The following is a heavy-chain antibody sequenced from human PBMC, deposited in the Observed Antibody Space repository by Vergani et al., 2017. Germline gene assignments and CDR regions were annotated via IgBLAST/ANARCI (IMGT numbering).Heavy chain of an antibody. CDR3: ARVAPSNSEVTPTAFDV. D-gene: IGHD1-1*01. CDR1: SHTFQPYG. Sequence: QVQLVQSGAELKKPGASVSVSCKVSSHTFQPYGISWVRQAPGKGLEWMAWIRPYTGHTIYAQKFQDRVTMTADTSTNTAYMELRSLRSDDTAVYFCARVAPSNSEVTPTAFDVWGQGTMVTVSS. CDR2: IRPYTGHT. V-gene: IGHV1-18*01. J-gene: IGHJ3*01.